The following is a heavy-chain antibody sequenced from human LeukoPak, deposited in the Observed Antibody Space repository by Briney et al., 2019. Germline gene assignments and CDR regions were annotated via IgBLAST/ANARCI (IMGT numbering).Heavy chain of an antibody. J-gene: IGHJ6*02. CDR3: ARGYYYYYGMDV. CDR1: GGSISSYY. Sequence: PSETLSLTCTVSGGSISSYYWSWIRQPPGKGLEWIGYIYYSGSTNYNPSLKSRVTISVDTSKNQFSLKLSSVTAADMAVYYCARGYYYYYGMDVWGQGTTVTVSS. V-gene: IGHV4-59*01. CDR2: IYYSGST.